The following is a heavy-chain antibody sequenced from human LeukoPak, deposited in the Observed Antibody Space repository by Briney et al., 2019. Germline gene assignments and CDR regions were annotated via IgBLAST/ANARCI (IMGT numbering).Heavy chain of an antibody. Sequence: SVKVSCKASGYTFTNYGFSWVRQAPGQGLEWMGGIIPIFGTANYAQKFQGRVTITADESTSTAYMELSSLRSEDTAVYYCARDSYGSGSYPYDYWGQGTLVTVSS. CDR1: GYTFTNYG. CDR2: IIPIFGTA. V-gene: IGHV1-69*13. D-gene: IGHD3-10*01. J-gene: IGHJ4*02. CDR3: ARDSYGSGSYPYDY.